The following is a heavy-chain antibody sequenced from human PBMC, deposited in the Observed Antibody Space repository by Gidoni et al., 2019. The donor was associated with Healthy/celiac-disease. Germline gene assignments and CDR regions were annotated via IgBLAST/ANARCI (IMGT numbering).Heavy chain of an antibody. Sequence: QVQLHRWGPGRWNPREPRSPTCVAYVGSSSGYYWGWIRRPPGKGLEWIGEINHSGSTNYNPSLKSRVTISVDTSKNQFSLKLSSVTAADTAVYYCARGIGTAIVVVPAAISIFDYWGQGTLVTVSS. CDR1: VGSSSGYY. D-gene: IGHD2-2*01. CDR3: ARGIGTAIVVVPAAISIFDY. CDR2: INHSGST. J-gene: IGHJ4*02. V-gene: IGHV4-34*01.